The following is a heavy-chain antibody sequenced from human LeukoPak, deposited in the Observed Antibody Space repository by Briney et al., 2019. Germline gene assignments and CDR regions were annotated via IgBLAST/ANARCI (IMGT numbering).Heavy chain of an antibody. D-gene: IGHD1-26*01. Sequence: SETLSLTCTVSGYSISSGYYWGWIRQPPGKGLEWIGSIYHSGSTYYNPSLKSRVTVSVDTSKNQFSLKLSSVTAADTAVYYCARDIDGHDYWGQGTLVTVSS. CDR1: GYSISSGYY. V-gene: IGHV4-38-2*02. J-gene: IGHJ4*02. CDR3: ARDIDGHDY. CDR2: IYHSGST.